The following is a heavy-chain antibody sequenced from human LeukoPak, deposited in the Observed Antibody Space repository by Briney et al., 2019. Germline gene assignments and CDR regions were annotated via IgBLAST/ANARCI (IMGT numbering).Heavy chain of an antibody. CDR2: ISGSGGST. Sequence: GGSLRLSCAASGFTFSSYAMSWVRQAPGKGLEWVSAISGSGGSTYYADSVKGRFTISRDNSKNTLYLQMNSLRAEDTAVYYCAKGGAMTVEAWGGAFDIWGQGTMVTVSS. V-gene: IGHV3-23*01. CDR3: AKGGAMTVEAWGGAFDI. J-gene: IGHJ3*02. D-gene: IGHD3-22*01. CDR1: GFTFSSYA.